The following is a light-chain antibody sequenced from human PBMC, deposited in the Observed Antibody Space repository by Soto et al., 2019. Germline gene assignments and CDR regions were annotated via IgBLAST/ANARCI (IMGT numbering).Light chain of an antibody. CDR1: SSNIGSNP. V-gene: IGLV1-44*01. CDR2: SNN. J-gene: IGLJ2*01. CDR3: AAWDSSLNAHLL. Sequence: QSVLTQPPSASGTPWQRVTISCSGSSSNIGSNPVNWYQQLPGTAPKLLIYSNNQRPSGVPDRFSGSKSGTSASLAISALQSEDEADYYCAAWDSSLNAHLLFGGGTKVTVL.